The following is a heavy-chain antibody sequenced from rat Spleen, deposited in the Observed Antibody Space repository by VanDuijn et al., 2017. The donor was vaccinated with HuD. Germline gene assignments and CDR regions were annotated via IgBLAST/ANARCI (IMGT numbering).Heavy chain of an antibody. Sequence: EVQLVESDGGLVQPGRSLKLSCAVSGFTFSDNYMAWVRQAPTKGLEWVATISHDGSSTYYRDPEKGRFTISRDNAKSTLYLQMDSLRSEDTATYYCARVAGGYFDYWGQGVMVTVSS. CDR1: GFTFSDNY. CDR2: ISHDGSST. D-gene: IGHD1-4*01. V-gene: IGHV5-29*01. CDR3: ARVAGGYFDY. J-gene: IGHJ2*01.